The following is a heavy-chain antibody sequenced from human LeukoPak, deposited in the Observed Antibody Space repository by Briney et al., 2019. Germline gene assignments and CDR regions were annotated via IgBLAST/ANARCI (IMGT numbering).Heavy chain of an antibody. J-gene: IGHJ6*02. CDR3: AKAAGYCSSTSCPRGDYYYYYGMDV. V-gene: IGHV3-30*18. Sequence: PGGSLRLPCAASGFTFISYGMHWVRQAPGKGLEWVAVISYDGSNKYYAESVKGRFTISRDNSKNTLYLQMNSLRAEDTAVYYCAKAAGYCSSTSCPRGDYYYYYGMDVWGQGTTVTVSS. CDR2: ISYDGSNK. CDR1: GFTFISYG. D-gene: IGHD2-2*01.